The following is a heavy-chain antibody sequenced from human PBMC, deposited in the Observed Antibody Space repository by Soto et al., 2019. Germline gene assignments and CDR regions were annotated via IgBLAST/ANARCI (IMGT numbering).Heavy chain of an antibody. Sequence: ASVKVSCKASGYTFTRYGISWGRQAPGQGVEWMGRISAYNGNTNYAQKLQGRVTMTTDTSTSTAYMELRSLRSDDTAVYYCARVVGALGHWFDPWGQGTLVTVSS. CDR2: ISAYNGNT. J-gene: IGHJ5*02. D-gene: IGHD1-26*01. V-gene: IGHV1-18*01. CDR3: ARVVGALGHWFDP. CDR1: GYTFTRYG.